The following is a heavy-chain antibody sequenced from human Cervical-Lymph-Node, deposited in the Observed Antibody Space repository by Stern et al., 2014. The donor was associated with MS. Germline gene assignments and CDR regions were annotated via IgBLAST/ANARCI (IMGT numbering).Heavy chain of an antibody. CDR3: ALLGPGLQNVDAFDI. Sequence: EVQLEESGGGLVQPWGSLRLSCAASGFTFSSYWMHWVRQAPGKGLVWILRVTSGGSRTTNADSEQGRFTISRDNAKNTMYLHMNSLRAEDTAVYYCALLGPGLQNVDAFDIWGQGTMVTVSS. D-gene: IGHD5-24*01. V-gene: IGHV3-74*01. CDR2: VTSGGSRT. CDR1: GFTFSSYW. J-gene: IGHJ3*02.